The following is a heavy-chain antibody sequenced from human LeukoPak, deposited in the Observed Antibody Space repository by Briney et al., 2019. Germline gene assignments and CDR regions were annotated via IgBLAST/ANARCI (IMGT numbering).Heavy chain of an antibody. CDR1: GFTFSSYA. CDR2: IGASGGST. D-gene: IGHD3-9*01. V-gene: IGHV3-23*01. J-gene: IGHJ4*02. CDR3: AKAEVYDILTGLDY. Sequence: GGSLRLSCATSGFTFSSYAMSWVRQAPGKGLEWVSGIGASGGSTYYADSVKGRFTISRDNSKNTLYLQMNSLRTEDTAVYYCAKAEVYDILTGLDYWGQGTLVTVSS.